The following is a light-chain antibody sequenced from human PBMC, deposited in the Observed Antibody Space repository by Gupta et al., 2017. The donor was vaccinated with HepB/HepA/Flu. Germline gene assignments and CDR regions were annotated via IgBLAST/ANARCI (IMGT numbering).Light chain of an antibody. CDR3: QVWDTTSDHYV. V-gene: IGLV3-21*03. CDR1: NIGSKV. J-gene: IGLJ1*01. CDR2: DDT. Sequence: SYVLTQPPSVSLAPGKTATITCGGNNIGSKVVHWYQQRPGQAPVLVVYDDTDRPSGISERFSGSNSGNTATLTISRVEAGDEADYYCQVWDTTSDHYVSGTGTQVTVL.